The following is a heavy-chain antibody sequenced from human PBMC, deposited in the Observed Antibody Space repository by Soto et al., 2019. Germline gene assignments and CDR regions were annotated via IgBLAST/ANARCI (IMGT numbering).Heavy chain of an antibody. Sequence: GGSLRLSCAASGFTFSRYGMHWVRQAPGKGLEWVAIIWYDGSSRYYADSVKGRFTISRDNSKNTLYLQMNSLRAEDTAVYYCARVPEEYCNGGSCYSGWFDPWGQGTLVTVSS. D-gene: IGHD2-15*01. V-gene: IGHV3-33*01. CDR1: GFTFSRYG. CDR2: IWYDGSSR. CDR3: ARVPEEYCNGGSCYSGWFDP. J-gene: IGHJ5*02.